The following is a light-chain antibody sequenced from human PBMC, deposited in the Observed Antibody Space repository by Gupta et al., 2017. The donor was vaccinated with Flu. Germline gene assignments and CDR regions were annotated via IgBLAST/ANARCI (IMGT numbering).Light chain of an antibody. CDR1: DSDSGRYDY. Sequence: QAITISCTGTDSDSGRYDYISWYPQHPGNPPKLNIYDGTCRPSGVSDRFSGSKSGNTASLTISGLQADDEALYFCCVFTSSHTMFGGGTKLTVL. CDR3: CVFTSSHTM. V-gene: IGLV2-14*03. J-gene: IGLJ3*02. CDR2: DGT.